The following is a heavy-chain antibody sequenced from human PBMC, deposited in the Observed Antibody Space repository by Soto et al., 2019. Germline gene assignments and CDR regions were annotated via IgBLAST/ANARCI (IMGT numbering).Heavy chain of an antibody. CDR3: ARDHRGGDYSNWFDP. D-gene: IGHD4-17*01. J-gene: IGHJ5*02. CDR1: GYTFTGYY. V-gene: IGHV1-2*04. Sequence: ASVKVSCKASGYTFTGYYMHWVRQAPGQGLEWMGWINPNSGGTNYAQKFQGWVTMTRDTSISTAYMELSRLRSDDTAVYYCARDHRGGDYSNWFDPWGQGTLVTVSS. CDR2: INPNSGGT.